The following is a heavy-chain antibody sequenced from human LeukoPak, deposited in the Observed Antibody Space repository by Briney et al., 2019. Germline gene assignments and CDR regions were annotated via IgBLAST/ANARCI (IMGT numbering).Heavy chain of an antibody. J-gene: IGHJ6*02. D-gene: IGHD1-26*01. CDR1: GFTVNNNY. Sequence: PGGSLRLSCAASGFTVNNNYMSWVRQAPGKGLEWVSLIYNGGSTYYADSVKGRFTISRDNSKNTLYLQMNSLRAEDTAVYYCASRELPGLYYGMDVWGQGTTVTVSS. CDR2: IYNGGST. CDR3: ASRELPGLYYGMDV. V-gene: IGHV3-66*01.